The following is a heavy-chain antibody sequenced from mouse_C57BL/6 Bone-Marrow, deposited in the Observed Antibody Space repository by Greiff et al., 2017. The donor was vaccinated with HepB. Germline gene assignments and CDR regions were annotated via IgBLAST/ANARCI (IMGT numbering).Heavy chain of an antibody. D-gene: IGHD3-3*01. V-gene: IGHV1-55*01. CDR3: ARGGDCVLCYALDY. CDR1: GYTFTSYW. J-gene: IGHJ4*01. Sequence: VQLQQSGAELVKPGASVKMSCKASGYTFTSYWITWVKQRPRQGLEWIGDIDPGSGSTNYNEKFKSKATLTVDTSSSTAYMQLSSLTSEDTAVYYCARGGDCVLCYALDYWGQGTTVTVSS. CDR2: IDPGSGST.